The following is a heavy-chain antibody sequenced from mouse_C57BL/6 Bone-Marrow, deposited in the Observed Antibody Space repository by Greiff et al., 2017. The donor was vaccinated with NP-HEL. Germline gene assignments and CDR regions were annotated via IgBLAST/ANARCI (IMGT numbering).Heavy chain of an antibody. Sequence: EVQRVESGGGLVQPGGSLKLSCAASGFTFSDYYMYWVRQTPEKRLEWVAYISNGGGSTYYPDTVKGRFTISRDNAKNTLYLQMSRLKSEDTAMYYCARHDGYDYFDYWGQGTTLTVSS. CDR3: ARHDGYDYFDY. CDR2: ISNGGGST. D-gene: IGHD2-3*01. CDR1: GFTFSDYY. J-gene: IGHJ2*01. V-gene: IGHV5-12*01.